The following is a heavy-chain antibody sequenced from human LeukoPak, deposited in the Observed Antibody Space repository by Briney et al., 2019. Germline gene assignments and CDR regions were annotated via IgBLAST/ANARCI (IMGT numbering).Heavy chain of an antibody. CDR2: IYYSGST. J-gene: IGHJ6*03. CDR1: GGSISSSSYY. D-gene: IGHD3-3*01. V-gene: IGHV4-39*07. Sequence: SETLSLTCTVSGGSISSSSYYWGWIRQPPGKGLEWIGSIYYSGSTYYNPSLKSRVTISVDTSKNQFSLKLSSVTAADTAVYYCAREVGVTIFGVVISGYMDVWGKGTTVTVSS. CDR3: AREVGVTIFGVVISGYMDV.